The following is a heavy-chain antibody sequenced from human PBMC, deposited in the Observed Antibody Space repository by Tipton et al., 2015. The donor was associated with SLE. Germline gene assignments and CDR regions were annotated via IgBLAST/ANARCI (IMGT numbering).Heavy chain of an antibody. Sequence: GSLRLSCAASGASGFTFSRYGMHWVRQAPGKGLEWVTFIRYDGSHKYYADSVKGRSTISRDNSKNTLYLEMNSLRPEDTAVYYCATPTPMGSFEYWGQGTLVTVSS. CDR2: IRYDGSHK. V-gene: IGHV3-30*02. CDR1: GFTFSRYG. J-gene: IGHJ4*02. CDR3: ATPTPMGSFEY. D-gene: IGHD5-18*01.